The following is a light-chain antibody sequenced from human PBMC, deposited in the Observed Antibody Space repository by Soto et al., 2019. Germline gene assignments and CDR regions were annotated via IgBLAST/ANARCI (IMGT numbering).Light chain of an antibody. Sequence: QSPSTLSVSPGERVTLSCSASQTVSTNLAWYQQKPGQAPRLLIYGAFTRATGIPARFSGSGSGTDFTLTISRLEPEDFAVYYCQQYGSSRTFGQGTKVDFK. J-gene: IGKJ1*01. CDR2: GAF. V-gene: IGKV3-15*01. CDR3: QQYGSSRT. CDR1: QTVSTN.